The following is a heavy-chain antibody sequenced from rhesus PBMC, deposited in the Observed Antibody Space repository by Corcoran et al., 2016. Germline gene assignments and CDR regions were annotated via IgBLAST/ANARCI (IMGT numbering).Heavy chain of an antibody. CDR3: AREDNEIPFDY. CDR1: GYSISSGYG. V-gene: IGHV4-127*01. J-gene: IGHJ4*01. CDR2: IGGSSGST. Sequence: QVQLQESGPGLVKPSETLSLTCAVSGYSISSGYGWSWIRQPPGKGLEGVGYIGGSSGSTNYNPSLKSRVTISKDTSKNQFSLKLSSVTAADTAVYYCAREDNEIPFDYWGQGVLVTVSS. D-gene: IGHD1-14*01.